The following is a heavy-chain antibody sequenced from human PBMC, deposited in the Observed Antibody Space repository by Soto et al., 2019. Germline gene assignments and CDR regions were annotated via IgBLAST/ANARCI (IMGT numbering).Heavy chain of an antibody. CDR3: AKGRSYYYYYGVDV. CDR2: IIDSGGST. J-gene: IGHJ6*02. Sequence: GGSLRLSCAASGFTVRSCAMAWVRQAPGKGLEWVSDIIDSGGSTYYADSVKGRFTISRDNSKSTLYLQMNSLRAEDTALYYCAKGRSYYYYYGVDVWGQGTTVTVSS. V-gene: IGHV3-23*01. CDR1: GFTVRSCA.